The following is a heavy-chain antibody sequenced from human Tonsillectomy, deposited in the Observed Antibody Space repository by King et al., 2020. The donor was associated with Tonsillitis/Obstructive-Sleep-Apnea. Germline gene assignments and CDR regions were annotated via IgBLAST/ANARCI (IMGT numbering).Heavy chain of an antibody. D-gene: IGHD2-21*01. CDR3: ARHSSCGGDCYYFDY. CDR2: IYYSGST. V-gene: IGHV4-39*01. CDR1: GGSISSSSYY. J-gene: IGHJ4*02. Sequence: QLQESGPGLVKPSETLSLTCTVSGGSISSSSYYWGWIRQPPGKGLEWIVSIYYSGSTYYNPSLKSRVTISVDTSKNQFSLKLSSVTAADTAVYYCARHSSCGGDCYYFDYWGQGTLVTVSS.